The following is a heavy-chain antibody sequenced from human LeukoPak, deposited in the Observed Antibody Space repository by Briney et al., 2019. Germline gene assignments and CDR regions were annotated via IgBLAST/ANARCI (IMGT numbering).Heavy chain of an antibody. V-gene: IGHV3-9*01. CDR1: GFTFDDYA. J-gene: IGHJ5*02. D-gene: IGHD3-10*01. CDR3: ARDKYGSGSYSWSKRLDP. CDR2: ISWNSGSI. Sequence: PGGSLRLSCAASGFTFDDYAMHWARQAPGKGLEWVSGISWNSGSIGYADSVKGRFTISRDNAKNSLYLQMNNLRAEDTAVYYCARDKYGSGSYSWSKRLDPWGQGTLVTVSS.